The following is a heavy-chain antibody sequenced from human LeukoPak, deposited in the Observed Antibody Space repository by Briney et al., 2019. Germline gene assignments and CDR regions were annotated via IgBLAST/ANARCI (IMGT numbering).Heavy chain of an antibody. CDR3: AKKVVVGATSPYSDFQD. D-gene: IGHD1-26*01. Sequence: GGSLRLSCVASGFTFSSYAMSWVRQAPGKGLEWVSAISGSGVTTHYAGSVKGRFSIPRDNSKNTLYLQMNSLRAEDTALYYCAKKVVVGATSPYSDFQDWGQGTLVTVSS. J-gene: IGHJ1*01. CDR1: GFTFSSYA. CDR2: ISGSGVTT. V-gene: IGHV3-23*01.